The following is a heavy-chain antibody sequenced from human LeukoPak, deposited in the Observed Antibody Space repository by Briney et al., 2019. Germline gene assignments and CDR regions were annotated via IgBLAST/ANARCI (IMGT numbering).Heavy chain of an antibody. CDR2: IYCSGST. D-gene: IGHD2-2*01. J-gene: IGHJ5*02. Sequence: SQTLSLTCTVSGGSISSGGYYWSWIRQHPGKGLEWIGDIYCSGSTYYNPSLKSRVTISVDTSKNQFSLKLSSVTAADTAVYYCARYCSSISCRWFDPWGQGTLVTVSS. CDR1: GGSISSGGYY. V-gene: IGHV4-31*03. CDR3: ARYCSSISCRWFDP.